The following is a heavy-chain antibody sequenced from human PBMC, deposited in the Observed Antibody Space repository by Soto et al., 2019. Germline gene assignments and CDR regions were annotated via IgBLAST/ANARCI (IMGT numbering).Heavy chain of an antibody. D-gene: IGHD2-2*01. CDR3: ARDRVPEFQNCYYYCGLDV. CDR1: GYTFTGYY. Sequence: GASVKVSCKASGYTFTGYYIYWVRQAPGQGLEWMGWINPNSGGTNYAQKFQGWVTMTRDTSISTAYMELSRLRSDDTAVYYCARDRVPEFQNCYYYCGLDVWGQGTTVTVSS. V-gene: IGHV1-2*04. J-gene: IGHJ6*02. CDR2: INPNSGGT.